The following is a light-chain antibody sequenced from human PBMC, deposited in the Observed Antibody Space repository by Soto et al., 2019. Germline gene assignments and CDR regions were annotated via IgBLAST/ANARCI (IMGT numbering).Light chain of an antibody. V-gene: IGKV1-12*01. J-gene: IGKJ5*01. CDR1: QNIDNW. Sequence: DIQMTQTPSSVSATGGDRVTITCRASQNIDNWLAWYKQKPGKAPHLLIYSASTLQSGVPSRFSGSGSGTDFTLTINSLQPEDFGTYYCQQCHSFPITFGQGTRLEI. CDR2: SAS. CDR3: QQCHSFPIT.